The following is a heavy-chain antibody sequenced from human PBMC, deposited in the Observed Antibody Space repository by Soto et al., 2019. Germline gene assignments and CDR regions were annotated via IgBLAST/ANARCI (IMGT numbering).Heavy chain of an antibody. V-gene: IGHV3-11*05. CDR3: ARENGGSSYD. CDR2: ISSSSTYT. D-gene: IGHD6-6*01. Sequence: QVQLVESGGGLVKPGGSLSLSCAASGFTFSDYDMTWIRQAPGKGLEWVSHISSSSTYTDYTDSVKGRFTISRDNAKNSLYLQMNSLRTEDTAVYYCARENGGSSYDWGHGTMVTVSS. CDR1: GFTFSDYD. J-gene: IGHJ4*01.